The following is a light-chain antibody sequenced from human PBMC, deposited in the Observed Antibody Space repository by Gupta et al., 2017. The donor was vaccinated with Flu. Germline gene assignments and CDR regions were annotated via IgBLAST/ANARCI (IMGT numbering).Light chain of an antibody. J-gene: IGKJ4*01. CDR3: RQALQMRLT. V-gene: IGKV2-28*01. CDR1: QSLLHSNGNNY. Sequence: DTVMTQSPLSLPVTPGEPASISCRSSQSLLHSNGNNYLDWYLQRPGQSPQLLIYLASIRASGVPDRLSGSGSGTDFGLNISKGEAVDVGVYFCRQALQMRLTFGGGTKVVIK. CDR2: LAS.